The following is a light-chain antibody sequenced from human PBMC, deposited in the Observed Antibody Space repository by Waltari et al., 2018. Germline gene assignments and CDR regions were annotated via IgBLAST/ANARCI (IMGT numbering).Light chain of an antibody. CDR2: EVS. Sequence: QSALTQPASVSGSPGQSISISCTGTSSALGVYKHFPWYQQHPGKAPKLMIYEVSNRPSGFSNRFSGSKSDNTASLTISGLQAEDEADYYCSSYTSSSTWVFGGGTKLTVL. CDR3: SSYTSSSTWV. CDR1: SSALGVYKH. J-gene: IGLJ3*02. V-gene: IGLV2-14*01.